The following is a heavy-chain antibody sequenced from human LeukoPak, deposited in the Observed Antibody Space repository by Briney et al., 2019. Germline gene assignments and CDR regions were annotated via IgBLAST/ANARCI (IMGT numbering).Heavy chain of an antibody. CDR2: ISSSSSTI. J-gene: IGHJ4*02. CDR1: GFTFSTYS. Sequence: PGGSLRLSCVVSGFTFSTYSMNWVRQAPGKGLEWVSYISSSSSTIYYADSVKGRFTISRDNAKKSLYLQMNSLSAGDTAVYYCAGGASEYSSSGDFAYWGQGTLVTVSS. V-gene: IGHV3-48*01. D-gene: IGHD6-6*01. CDR3: AGGASEYSSSGDFAY.